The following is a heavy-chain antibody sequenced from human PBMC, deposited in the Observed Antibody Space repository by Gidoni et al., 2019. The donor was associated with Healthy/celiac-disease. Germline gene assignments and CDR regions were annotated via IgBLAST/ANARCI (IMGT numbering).Heavy chain of an antibody. CDR2: IFSNDEK. CDR3: ARTPTGGSWSWFDP. V-gene: IGHV2-26*01. D-gene: IGHD2-15*01. CDR1: GFSLSNARMG. Sequence: QVTLKESGPVLVKPTETLTLTCTVSGFSLSNARMGVSWIRQPPGKALEWLAHIFSNDEKSYSTSLKSRLTISKDTSKSQVVLTMTNMDPVDTATYYCARTPTGGSWSWFDPWGQGTLVTVSS. J-gene: IGHJ5*02.